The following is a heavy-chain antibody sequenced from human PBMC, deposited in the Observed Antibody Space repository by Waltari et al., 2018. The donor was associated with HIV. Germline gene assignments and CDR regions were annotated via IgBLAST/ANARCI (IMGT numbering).Heavy chain of an antibody. CDR3: ARDDSGAYHLGWFDP. D-gene: IGHD3-22*01. CDR2: ITSDSEDI. CDR1: GFTFSTYN. Sequence: DVLLVESGGGLVQPGGSLRLSCAASGFTFSTYNMHWVRQAPGKGLEWLASITSDSEDIYYAQSGRGRFIVSRDNADNSLHREMNSLRADDTAVYYWARDDSGAYHLGWFDPWGQGTLVSVSS. J-gene: IGHJ5*02. V-gene: IGHV3-48*01.